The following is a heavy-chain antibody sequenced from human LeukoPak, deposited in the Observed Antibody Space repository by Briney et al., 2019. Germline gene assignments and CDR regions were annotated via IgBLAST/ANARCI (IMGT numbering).Heavy chain of an antibody. CDR3: ARRYFDWLPYFLDY. Sequence: GASVKVSCKASGGTFSSYAISWVRQAPGQGLEWMGGIIPIFGTANYAQKFQGRVTITTDESTSTAYMELSSLRSEDTAVYYCARRYFDWLPYFLDYWGQGTLVTVSS. CDR2: IIPIFGTA. D-gene: IGHD3-9*01. V-gene: IGHV1-69*05. CDR1: GGTFSSYA. J-gene: IGHJ4*02.